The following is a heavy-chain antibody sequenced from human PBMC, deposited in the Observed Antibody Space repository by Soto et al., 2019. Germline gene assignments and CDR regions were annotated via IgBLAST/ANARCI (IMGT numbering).Heavy chain of an antibody. CDR3: ARAHYYGSRSPHYYFYGMDV. CDR2: IIPIFGTA. J-gene: IGHJ6*02. Sequence: QVQLVQSGAEVKKPGSSVKVSCKASGGTFSSYAISWVRQAPGQGLEWMGGIIPIFGTANYAQKFQGRVTITADESTSTAYMELSSLRSEDTAVYYCARAHYYGSRSPHYYFYGMDVWGQGTTVTVSS. CDR1: GGTFSSYA. V-gene: IGHV1-69*01. D-gene: IGHD3-10*01.